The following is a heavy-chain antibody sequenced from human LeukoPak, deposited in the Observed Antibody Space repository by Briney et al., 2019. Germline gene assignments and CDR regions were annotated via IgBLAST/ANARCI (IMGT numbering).Heavy chain of an antibody. D-gene: IGHD2-2*01. V-gene: IGHV4-38-2*02. Sequence: SETLSLTCAVSDYSISSGYYWGWIRQPPGKGLEWIGSIYHSGSTYYNPSLKSRVTISVDTSKNQFSLKLSSVTAADTAVYYCARDSPLSSTKDNWFDPWGQGTLVTVSS. CDR1: DYSISSGYY. J-gene: IGHJ5*02. CDR3: ARDSPLSSTKDNWFDP. CDR2: IYHSGST.